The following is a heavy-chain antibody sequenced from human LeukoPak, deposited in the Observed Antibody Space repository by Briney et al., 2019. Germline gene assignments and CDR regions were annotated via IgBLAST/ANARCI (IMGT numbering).Heavy chain of an antibody. J-gene: IGHJ3*02. D-gene: IGHD6-13*01. V-gene: IGHV3-30*03. CDR3: ARDRKSSSWSPAEDAFDI. Sequence: GRSLRLSCAASGFTFSSYGMHWVRQAPGKGLEWVAVISYDGSNKYYADSVKGRFTISRDNSKNTLYLQMNSLRAEDTAVYYCARDRKSSSWSPAEDAFDIWGQGTMVTVSS. CDR1: GFTFSSYG. CDR2: ISYDGSNK.